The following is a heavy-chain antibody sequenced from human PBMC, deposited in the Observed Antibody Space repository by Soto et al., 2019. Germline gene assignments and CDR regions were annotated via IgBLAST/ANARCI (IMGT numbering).Heavy chain of an antibody. Sequence: EVQLLESGGGLVQPGGSLRLSCAASGLTFFNHAMTWVRQAPGKGLEWVSGISSSGGTTYYADSVKGRFTISRDNPKNTLYLQMNSLRAEDTAVYYCANPGRPIVMENFYYYFFYMDVWGKGTTVTVSS. CDR2: ISSSGGTT. CDR1: GLTFFNHA. V-gene: IGHV3-23*01. J-gene: IGHJ6*03. CDR3: ANPGRPIVMENFYYYFFYMDV. D-gene: IGHD3-10*01.